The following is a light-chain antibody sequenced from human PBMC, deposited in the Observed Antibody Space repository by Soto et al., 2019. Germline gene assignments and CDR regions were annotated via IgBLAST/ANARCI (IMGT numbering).Light chain of an antibody. CDR2: GNN. CDR1: SSNIGAGYN. J-gene: IGLJ2*01. CDR3: QSFDSSLSASV. Sequence: QSVLTQPPSVSGAPGQRVTISCTGSSSNIGAGYNVHWYQQLPGTAPKLLIYGNNNRPSGVPDRFSGSKSGTSAPLVITGLQAEDEADYYCQSFDSSLSASVFGGGTKLTVL. V-gene: IGLV1-40*01.